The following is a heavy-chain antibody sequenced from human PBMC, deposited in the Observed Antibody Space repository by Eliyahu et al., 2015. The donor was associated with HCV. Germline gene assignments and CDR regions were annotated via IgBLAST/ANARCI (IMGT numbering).Heavy chain of an antibody. Sequence: QVQLVQSGPXVRKPGASVKLSCEASGYSFRSHAIHWVRQAPGQKFEWLGWINPGSARTRYSEKFQDRVTITRDTSAKTAYLELRGLTSDDTAIYYCTRDQDYYDSGGYSSNWGQGTLVTVSS. CDR1: GYSFRSHA. CDR3: TRDQDYYDSGGYSSN. J-gene: IGHJ4*02. CDR2: INPGSART. V-gene: IGHV1-3*01. D-gene: IGHD3-22*01.